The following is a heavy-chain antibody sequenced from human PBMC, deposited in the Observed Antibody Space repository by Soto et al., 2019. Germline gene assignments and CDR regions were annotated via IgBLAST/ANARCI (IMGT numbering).Heavy chain of an antibody. CDR2: ISGSGGNT. CDR3: AKGISSSGSSRGYDV. D-gene: IGHD3-22*01. CDR1: GFTFSSYA. V-gene: IGHV3-23*01. J-gene: IGHJ6*04. Sequence: GGSPRLSCAASGFTFSSYAMTWVRQAPGKGLEWVSGISGSGGNTNYADSGKGRFTISRDNSKNTVYLQMNSLRAEDTAVYYCAKGISSSGSSRGYDVWGKGTTVTVSS.